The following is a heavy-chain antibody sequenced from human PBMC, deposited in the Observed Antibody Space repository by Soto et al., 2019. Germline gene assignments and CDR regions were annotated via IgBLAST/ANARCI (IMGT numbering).Heavy chain of an antibody. CDR2: ISSSSSYI. CDR1: GFTFSSYS. CDR3: ARAVVFADYYYYMDV. V-gene: IGHV3-21*01. J-gene: IGHJ6*03. Sequence: GGSLRLSCAASGFTFSSYSMNWVRQAPGKGLEWVSSISSSSSYIYYADSVKGRLTISRDNAKNSLYLQMNRLRAEDTAVYYCARAVVFADYYYYMDVWGKGTTVTVSS.